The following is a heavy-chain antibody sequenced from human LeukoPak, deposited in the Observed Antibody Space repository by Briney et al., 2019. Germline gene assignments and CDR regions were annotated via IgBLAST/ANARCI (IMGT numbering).Heavy chain of an antibody. CDR3: ARELGGSSWLIFYY. CDR1: GYSFTNGW. CDR2: IYPGDSDT. D-gene: IGHD6-13*01. Sequence: GESLKISWKGSGYSFTNGWIGWVREMPGKGLEWMGIIYPGDSDTRYSPSFQGQVTISADKSISTAYLQWSSLKASDTAMYYCARELGGSSWLIFYYWGQGTLVTVSS. V-gene: IGHV5-51*01. J-gene: IGHJ4*02.